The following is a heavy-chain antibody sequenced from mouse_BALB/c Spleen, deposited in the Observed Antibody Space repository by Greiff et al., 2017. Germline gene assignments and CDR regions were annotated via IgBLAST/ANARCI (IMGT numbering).Heavy chain of an antibody. CDR3: ARGELIYYGNSDY. Sequence: VQLQQSGPELVKPGPSVKISCKASGYSFTGYYMHWVKQSHGKSLEWIGEINPYNGGTSYNQKFKGKATLTVDTSSSTAYMELHSLTSEDSLVYYCARGELIYYGNSDYWGQGTTLTVSS. CDR1: GYSFTGYY. CDR2: INPYNGGT. J-gene: IGHJ2*01. V-gene: IGHV1S30*01. D-gene: IGHD2-1*01.